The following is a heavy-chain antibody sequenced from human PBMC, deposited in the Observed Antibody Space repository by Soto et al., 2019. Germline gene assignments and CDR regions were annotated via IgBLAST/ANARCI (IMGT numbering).Heavy chain of an antibody. CDR1: GGSISSGDYY. V-gene: IGHV4-30-4*01. CDR3: ARTDTAMVTPFDY. D-gene: IGHD5-18*01. J-gene: IGHJ4*02. CDR2: IYYSGST. Sequence: QVQLQESGPGLVKPSQTLSLTCTVSGGSISSGDYYWSWIRQPPGKGLEWIGYIYYSGSTYYNPSLKSRVTISVDTSKNQLSLKLSSVTAADTAVYYCARTDTAMVTPFDYWGQGTLVTVSS.